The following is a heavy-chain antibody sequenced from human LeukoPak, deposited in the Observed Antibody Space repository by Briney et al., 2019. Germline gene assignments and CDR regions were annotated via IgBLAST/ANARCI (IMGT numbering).Heavy chain of an antibody. Sequence: TGGSLRLSCAASGFTFSSYSMNWVRQAPGKGLEWVSYISSGSSTIYYADSVKGRFTISRDNAKNSLYLQMNSLRAEDTAVYYCARTYYDSSGHRNFDYWGQGTLVTVSS. V-gene: IGHV3-48*01. CDR2: ISSGSSTI. D-gene: IGHD3-22*01. J-gene: IGHJ4*02. CDR1: GFTFSSYS. CDR3: ARTYYDSSGHRNFDY.